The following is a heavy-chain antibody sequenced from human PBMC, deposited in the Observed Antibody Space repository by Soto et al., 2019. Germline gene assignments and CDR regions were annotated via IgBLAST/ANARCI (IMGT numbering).Heavy chain of an antibody. CDR1: GGIFSTYA. J-gene: IGHJ3*02. V-gene: IGHV1-69*13. Sequence: SVKVSCKASGGIFSTYAISWLRQAPGQGLEWMGGIIPLFGTPNYAQRFQGRVTITADESTSTAYMELSSLRSEDTAVYYCAAATTVTTDAFDIWGQGTMVTVSS. CDR3: AAATTVTTDAFDI. D-gene: IGHD4-17*01. CDR2: IIPLFGTP.